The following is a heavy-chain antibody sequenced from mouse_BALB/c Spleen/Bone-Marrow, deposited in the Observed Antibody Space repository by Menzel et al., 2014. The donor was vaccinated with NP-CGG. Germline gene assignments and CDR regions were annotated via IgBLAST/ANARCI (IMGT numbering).Heavy chain of an antibody. CDR2: ISTYSGNT. Sequence: VKLVESGPELVRPGVSVKISCKGSGYTFTDYAMHWVKQSHAKSLEWIGVISTYSGNTNYNQKFKGKATMTVDKSSSAAYMELARLTSEDSAIYYCARSEYGNSYAMDYWGQGTPATVSS. CDR3: ARSEYGNSYAMDY. D-gene: IGHD2-10*02. V-gene: IGHV1-67*01. CDR1: GYTFTDYA. J-gene: IGHJ4*01.